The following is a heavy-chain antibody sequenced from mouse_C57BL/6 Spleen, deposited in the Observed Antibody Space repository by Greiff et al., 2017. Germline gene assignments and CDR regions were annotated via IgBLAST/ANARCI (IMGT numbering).Heavy chain of an antibody. CDR1: GFSLTSYG. CDR2: IWSDGST. CDR3: ARHGKFITTVVDAMDY. V-gene: IGHV2-6-1*01. J-gene: IGHJ4*01. Sequence: VKLVESGPGLVAPSQSLSITCTVSGFSLTSYGVHWVRQPPGKGLEWLVVIWSDGSTTYNSALKSRLSISKNNSKGQVFLKMNSLQTDDTAMYNCARHGKFITTVVDAMDYWGQGTSVTVSS. D-gene: IGHD1-1*01.